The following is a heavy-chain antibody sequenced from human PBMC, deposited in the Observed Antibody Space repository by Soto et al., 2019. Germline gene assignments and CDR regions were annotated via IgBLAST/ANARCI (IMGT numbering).Heavy chain of an antibody. CDR3: AIESAYYDSRGYYYLDY. Sequence: SVKVSCKASGGTFSSYAISWVRQAPGQGLEWMGGIIPIFGTANYAQKFQGRVTITADESTSTAYMELSSLRSEDTAVYYCAIESAYYDSRGYYYLDYWGQGTLVTVSS. V-gene: IGHV1-69*13. D-gene: IGHD3-22*01. CDR2: IIPIFGTA. CDR1: GGTFSSYA. J-gene: IGHJ4*02.